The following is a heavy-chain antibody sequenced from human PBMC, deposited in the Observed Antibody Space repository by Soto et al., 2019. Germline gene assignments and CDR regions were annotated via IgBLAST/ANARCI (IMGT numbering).Heavy chain of an antibody. V-gene: IGHV1-46*01. D-gene: IGHD2-2*02. CDR1: VYTFTSYY. CDR3: ARKGEGIVPAVISYYYYGMDV. CDR2: INPSGGST. J-gene: IGHJ6*02. Sequence: GASVKVSCKASVYTFTSYYIHWVRQAPGQGLEWMGIINPSGGSTSYAQKFQGRVTMTRDTSTSTVYMELSSLRSEDTAVYYCARKGEGIVPAVISYYYYGMDVWGQGTTVTVSS.